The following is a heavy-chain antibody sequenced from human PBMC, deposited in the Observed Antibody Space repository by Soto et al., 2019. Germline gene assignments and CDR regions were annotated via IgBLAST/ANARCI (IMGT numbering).Heavy chain of an antibody. Sequence: SETLSLTCTVSGGSISSYYWSWIRQPPGKGLEWIGYIYYSGSTNYNPSLKSRVTISVDTSKNQFSLKLSSVTAADTAVYYCARAEFGELPDYGMDVWGQGTTVTVSS. CDR1: GGSISSYY. CDR3: ARAEFGELPDYGMDV. V-gene: IGHV4-59*01. J-gene: IGHJ6*02. D-gene: IGHD3-10*01. CDR2: IYYSGST.